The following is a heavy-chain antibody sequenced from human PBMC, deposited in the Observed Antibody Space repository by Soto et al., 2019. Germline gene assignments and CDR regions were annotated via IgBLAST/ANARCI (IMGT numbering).Heavy chain of an antibody. Sequence: ASVKVSCKASGGTFSSYTISWVRQAPGQGLEWMGRIIPILGIANYAQKFQGRVTITADKSTSTAYMELSSLRSEDTAVYYCARTGYCSSTSCSKRANWFDPWGQGTLVTVSS. CDR2: IIPILGIA. CDR1: GGTFSSYT. D-gene: IGHD2-2*01. J-gene: IGHJ5*02. CDR3: ARTGYCSSTSCSKRANWFDP. V-gene: IGHV1-69*02.